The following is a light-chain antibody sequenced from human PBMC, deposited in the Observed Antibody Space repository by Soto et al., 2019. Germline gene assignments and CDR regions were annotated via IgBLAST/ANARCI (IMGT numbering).Light chain of an antibody. J-gene: IGLJ7*01. Sequence: QSVLTQPASVSGSPGQSITISCTGSGSDIGAYNYVSWYQQHPGKAPKLLIHGVTRRSSGVSSRFSASKSAYTASLTISGLQAEDEANYYCSSFTTSYFYVFGPGTQLTVL. V-gene: IGLV2-14*01. CDR3: SSFTTSYFYV. CDR2: GVT. CDR1: GSDIGAYNY.